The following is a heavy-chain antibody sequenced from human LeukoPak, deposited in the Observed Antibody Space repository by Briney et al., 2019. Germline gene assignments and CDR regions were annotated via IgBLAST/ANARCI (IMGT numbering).Heavy chain of an antibody. Sequence: SETLSLTCTVSGGSITNYYWSWIRQPPGKGLEWIGYIYHSGSTKYNPSLRSRVTISVDRSKKPFSLNLRSVTAADTGVYFCARGRHGNTFYFESWGQGILVTVSS. CDR3: ARGRHGNTFYFES. CDR1: GGSITNYY. CDR2: IYHSGST. J-gene: IGHJ4*02. V-gene: IGHV4-59*01. D-gene: IGHD5-24*01.